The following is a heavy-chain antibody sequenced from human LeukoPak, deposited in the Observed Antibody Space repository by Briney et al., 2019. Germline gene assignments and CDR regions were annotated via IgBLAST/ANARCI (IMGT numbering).Heavy chain of an antibody. V-gene: IGHV1-58*01. D-gene: IGHD2-2*01. CDR1: GFTFTRTA. CDR2: ILVGSGNT. Sequence: ASVTVSCKASGFTFTRTAVQWVRQARGQGLEWIGWILVGSGNTNYAQMFQERVTLTWDVSTSTAYMVLSSLRSEDTAIYYCASDPPYTSSSAWWGQGTLVTVSS. J-gene: IGHJ4*02. CDR3: ASDPPYTSSSAW.